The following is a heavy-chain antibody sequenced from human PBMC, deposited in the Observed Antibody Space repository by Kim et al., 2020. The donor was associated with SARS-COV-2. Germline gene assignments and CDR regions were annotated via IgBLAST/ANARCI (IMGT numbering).Heavy chain of an antibody. J-gene: IGHJ3*02. V-gene: IGHV1-69*13. D-gene: IGHD3-16*02. CDR2: IIPIFGTA. CDR1: GGTFSSYA. Sequence: SVKVSCKASGGTFSSYAISWVRQAPGQGLEWMGGIIPIFGTANYAQKFQGRVTITADESTSTAYMELSSLRSEDTAVYYCVQEGGLRLGELSFEAPPLDAFDIWGQGTMVTVSS. CDR3: VQEGGLRLGELSFEAPPLDAFDI.